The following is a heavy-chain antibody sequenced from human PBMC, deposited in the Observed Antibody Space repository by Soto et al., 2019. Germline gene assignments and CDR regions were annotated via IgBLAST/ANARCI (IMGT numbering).Heavy chain of an antibody. V-gene: IGHV1-69*13. D-gene: IGHD5-18*01. CDR3: AGTGYSYGPEYCYGMDV. Sequence: SVQVSCKASGRPFSSSAIIWLRQAPGQGPEWMGGIIPICXTANFAQKFQGRVTITADESTSTAYMGLSSLRFEDTAVYYCAGTGYSYGPEYCYGMDVGGQGTTVTVSS. J-gene: IGHJ6*02. CDR1: GRPFSSSA. CDR2: IIPICXTA.